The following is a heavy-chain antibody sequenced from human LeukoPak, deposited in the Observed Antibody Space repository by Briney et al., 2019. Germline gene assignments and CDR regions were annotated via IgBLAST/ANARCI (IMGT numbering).Heavy chain of an antibody. D-gene: IGHD4-11*01. CDR2: IVPNSGGT. CDR3: ARDASNWSSFDQ. J-gene: IGHJ4*02. V-gene: IGHV1-2*06. CDR1: GYTFTGYY. Sequence: ASVKVSCKSSGYTFTGYYIHWVRQAPGQGLEWMGRIVPNSGGTNYAQKFQGRVTMTRDTSINTAYMELSRLTSDDSAVYYCARDASNWSSFDQWGQGTVVTVS.